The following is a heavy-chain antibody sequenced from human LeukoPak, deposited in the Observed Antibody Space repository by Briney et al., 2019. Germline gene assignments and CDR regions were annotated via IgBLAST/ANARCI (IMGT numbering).Heavy chain of an antibody. CDR2: IYYSGST. D-gene: IGHD3-3*01. CDR1: GGSISSYY. J-gene: IGHJ3*02. Sequence: SETLSLTCTVSGGSISSYYWSWIRQPPGKGLEWLGYIYYSGSTNYNPSLKSRVTISVDTSKNQYSLKLSSVTAADTAVYYCATRWSGYYQGGAFDIWGQGTMVTVSS. V-gene: IGHV4-59*01. CDR3: ATRWSGYYQGGAFDI.